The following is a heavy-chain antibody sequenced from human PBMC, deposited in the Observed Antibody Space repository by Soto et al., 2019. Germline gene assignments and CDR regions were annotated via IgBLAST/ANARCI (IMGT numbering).Heavy chain of an antibody. CDR2: IWYDGSNK. V-gene: IGHV3-33*01. J-gene: IGHJ4*02. CDR3: ARVRRDYGDFDY. Sequence: GGSLRLSCAASGFTFSSYGMHWVRQAPGKGLEWVAVIWYDGSNKYYADSVKGRFTISRDNSKNTLYLQMNSLRAEDTAVYYCARVRRDYGDFDYWGQGTLVTVSS. CDR1: GFTFSSYG. D-gene: IGHD4-17*01.